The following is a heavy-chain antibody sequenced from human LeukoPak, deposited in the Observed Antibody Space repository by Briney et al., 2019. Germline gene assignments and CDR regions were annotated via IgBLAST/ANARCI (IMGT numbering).Heavy chain of an antibody. CDR1: GFTFSSYA. V-gene: IGHV3-23*01. D-gene: IGHD2-15*01. Sequence: GGSLRLSCAASGFTFSSYAMSWVRQAPGKGLEWVSGIGATGVSTFYGDSVKGRFTISRDNSKNTLYLQMNSLRAEDTAVYYCARIKDIVVGGHGAFDIWGQGTMVTVSS. CDR3: ARIKDIVVGGHGAFDI. J-gene: IGHJ3*02. CDR2: IGATGVST.